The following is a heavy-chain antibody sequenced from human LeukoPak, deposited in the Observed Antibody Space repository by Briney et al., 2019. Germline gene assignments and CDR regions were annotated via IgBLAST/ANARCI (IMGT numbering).Heavy chain of an antibody. V-gene: IGHV3-21*01. CDR2: ISSSSTYI. CDR1: GFTFSSYS. Sequence: GGSLRLSCVASGFTFSSYSMNWVRQAPGKGLEWVSSISSSSTYIYYTDSMKGRFTISRDNAKNSLYPQMNSLRAEDTAVYYCARDSTRFDYWGQGTLVTVSS. J-gene: IGHJ4*02. CDR3: ARDSTRFDY.